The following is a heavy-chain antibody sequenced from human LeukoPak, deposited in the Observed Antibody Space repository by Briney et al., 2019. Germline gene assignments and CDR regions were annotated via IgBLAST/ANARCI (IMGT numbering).Heavy chain of an antibody. V-gene: IGHV4-34*01. CDR1: GGSFSGYY. Sequence: PSETLSLTCAVYGGSFSGYYWSWIRQPPGKGLEWIGEINHSGSTNYNPSLKRRVTISVDTSKNQFSLKLSSVTAADTAVYYCARTLGYSSSWYYWGQGTLVTVSS. J-gene: IGHJ4*02. D-gene: IGHD6-13*01. CDR2: INHSGST. CDR3: ARTLGYSSSWYY.